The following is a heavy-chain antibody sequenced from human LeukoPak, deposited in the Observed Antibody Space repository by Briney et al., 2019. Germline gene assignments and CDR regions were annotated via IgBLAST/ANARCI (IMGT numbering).Heavy chain of an antibody. Sequence: SETLSLTCTVSGGSISSGDYYGGWIRQPPGKGLEWIGSIYYSGSTYYNPSLKSRVTISVDTSKNQFSLKLSSVTAADTAVYYCARQGVLRYFDWLGDWFDPWGQGTLVTVSS. V-gene: IGHV4-39*01. D-gene: IGHD3-9*01. CDR3: ARQGVLRYFDWLGDWFDP. CDR2: IYYSGST. CDR1: GGSISSGDYY. J-gene: IGHJ5*02.